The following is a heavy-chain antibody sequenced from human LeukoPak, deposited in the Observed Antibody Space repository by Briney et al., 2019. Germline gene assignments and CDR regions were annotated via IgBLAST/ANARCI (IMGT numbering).Heavy chain of an antibody. Sequence: GGSLRLSCAASGFTFSSYSMNWVRQAPGKGLEWVAFIRYDGSNKYYADSVKGRFTISRDNSKNTLYLQMNSLRAEDTAVYYCAKDSTYSNSWSNFDYWGQGTLVTVSS. J-gene: IGHJ4*02. CDR2: IRYDGSNK. V-gene: IGHV3-30*02. CDR1: GFTFSSYS. D-gene: IGHD6-13*01. CDR3: AKDSTYSNSWSNFDY.